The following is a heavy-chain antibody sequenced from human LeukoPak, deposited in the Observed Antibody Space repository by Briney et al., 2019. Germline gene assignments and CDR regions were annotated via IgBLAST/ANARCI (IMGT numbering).Heavy chain of an antibody. J-gene: IGHJ3*02. D-gene: IGHD1-26*01. CDR2: IYYSGST. CDR3: ARRELLEALDI. V-gene: IGHV4-59*01. Sequence: PSETLSLTCTVSGGSISSYYWSWIRQPPGKGLEWIGYIYYSGSTNYNPSLKSRVTISVDTSKNQFSLKLSSVTAADTAVYYCARRELLEALDIWGQGTMVTVSS. CDR1: GGSISSYY.